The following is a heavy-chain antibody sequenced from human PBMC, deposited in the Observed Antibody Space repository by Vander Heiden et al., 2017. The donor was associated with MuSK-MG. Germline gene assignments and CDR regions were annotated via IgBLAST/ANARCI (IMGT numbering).Heavy chain of an antibody. D-gene: IGHD4-17*01. V-gene: IGHV1-69*01. Sequence: QVQLVQSGAEVKKPGSSVKVSSKASGGTFSSYAISWVRQAPGQGLEWMGGIIPIFGTANYAQKFQGRVTITADESTSTAYMELSSLRSEDTAVYYCARGRVNDYGDYGVLDYWGQGTLVTVSS. CDR3: ARGRVNDYGDYGVLDY. J-gene: IGHJ4*02. CDR2: IIPIFGTA. CDR1: GGTFSSYA.